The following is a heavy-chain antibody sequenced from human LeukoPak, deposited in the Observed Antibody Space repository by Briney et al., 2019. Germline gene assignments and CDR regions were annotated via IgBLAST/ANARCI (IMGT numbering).Heavy chain of an antibody. CDR3: ATAGYGDYADY. D-gene: IGHD4-17*01. V-gene: IGHV3-74*01. Sequence: GGSLRLSCAASGFTFSRYWMHWVRQSPGEGLVWVSRISSDGSSANHADSVKGRFTISRDNAKSTLYLQMNSLRAEDTAVYFCATAGYGDYADYWGQGTLVTVSS. CDR2: ISSDGSSA. CDR1: GFTFSRYW. J-gene: IGHJ4*02.